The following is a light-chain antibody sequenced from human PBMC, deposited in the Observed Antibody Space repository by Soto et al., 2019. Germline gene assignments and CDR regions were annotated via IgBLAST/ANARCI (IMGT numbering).Light chain of an antibody. CDR2: DAS. J-gene: IGKJ5*01. CDR1: QSISTY. Sequence: DIQMTQSPSSLSASVGNRVTITCRASQSISTYLNWYQKKPGKAPNLLIYDASRLQSGVPSRFSGSGGGTDFTLSISSVQPEDFATYFCQQSYMDPITFCQGTRLEIK. V-gene: IGKV1-39*01. CDR3: QQSYMDPIT.